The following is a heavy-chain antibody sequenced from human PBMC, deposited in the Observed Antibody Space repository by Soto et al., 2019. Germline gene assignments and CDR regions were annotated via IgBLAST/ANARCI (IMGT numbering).Heavy chain of an antibody. Sequence: QVQLVQSGAEVKKPGASVKVSCKPSGYTFTSYGISWVRQAPGQGLEWMGWISAYNGYTNYAQKLQGRVTMTADPSASIAYMELRSLRSDDTAVYYCTRVKYSPPYYYSYGMEVWGQGTTVTVSS. CDR2: ISAYNGYT. V-gene: IGHV1-18*01. J-gene: IGHJ6*02. D-gene: IGHD5-18*01. CDR1: GYTFTSYG. CDR3: TRVKYSPPYYYSYGMEV.